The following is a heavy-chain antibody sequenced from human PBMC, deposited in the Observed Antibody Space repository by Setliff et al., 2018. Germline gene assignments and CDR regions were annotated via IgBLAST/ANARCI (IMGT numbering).Heavy chain of an antibody. CDR3: AITMTTGVDFFDY. D-gene: IGHD4-17*01. Sequence: SLRLSCAASGFTFSGSAVHWVRQASGKGLEWVGRIRRNADNRAPIYAASVKGRFTISRDDSKNTAYLQVNSLKTEDTAVYYCAITMTTGVDFFDYWGQGTLVTVSS. V-gene: IGHV3-73*01. CDR2: IRRNADNRAP. CDR1: GFTFSGSA. J-gene: IGHJ4*02.